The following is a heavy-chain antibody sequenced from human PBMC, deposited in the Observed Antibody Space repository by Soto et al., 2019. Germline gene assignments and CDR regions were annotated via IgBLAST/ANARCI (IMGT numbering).Heavy chain of an antibody. Sequence: VHLVQSGAEVRKPGASVKYSCKVSGYTFRSYAMPWVRQAPGQGLEWMGWINAGYGNTKSSQKFQDRVNISRDTTTRKDYMNLTSRRSDDTAVYFCEGAIGDGNFAFWGKGTLVTVSS. D-gene: IGHD2-21*01. V-gene: IGHV1-3*01. CDR3: EGAIGDGNFAF. J-gene: IGHJ4*02. CDR1: GYTFRSYA. CDR2: INAGYGNT.